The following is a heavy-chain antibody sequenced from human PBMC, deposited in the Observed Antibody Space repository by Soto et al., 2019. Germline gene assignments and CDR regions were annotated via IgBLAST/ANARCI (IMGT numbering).Heavy chain of an antibody. J-gene: IGHJ1*01. CDR2: ITSSGSAI. D-gene: IGHD6-25*01. CDR1: EFTLSDYY. V-gene: IGHV3-11*01. Sequence: GSLRLSCAASEFTLSDYYMSWIRQAPGKGLEWVAYITSSGSAIYYADSVKGRFTVSWDNAKKSLSLQMTSLRVDDMAVYYCTRGHRQRRDIQHWGQGTLVTVSS. CDR3: TRGHRQRRDIQH.